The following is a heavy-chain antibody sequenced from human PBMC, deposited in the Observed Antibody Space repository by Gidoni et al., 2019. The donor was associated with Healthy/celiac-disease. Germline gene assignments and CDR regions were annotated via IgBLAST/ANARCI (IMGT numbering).Heavy chain of an antibody. Sequence: EVQLVESGGGLVQPGGSLRLSCAASGFTFSSYSMNWVRQAPGKGLEWVSYISSSSSTIYYADSVKGRFTISRDNAKNSLYLQMNSLRDEDTAVYYCARAGGYGDTQPNYYYYGMDVWDQGTTVTVSS. CDR3: ARAGGYGDTQPNYYYYGMDV. CDR2: ISSSSSTI. CDR1: GFTFSSYS. D-gene: IGHD4-17*01. J-gene: IGHJ6*02. V-gene: IGHV3-48*02.